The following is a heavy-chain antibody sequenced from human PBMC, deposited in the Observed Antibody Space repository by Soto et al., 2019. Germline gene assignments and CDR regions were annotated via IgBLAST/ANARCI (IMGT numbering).Heavy chain of an antibody. Sequence: QVQLVESGGGVVQPGRSLRLSCAASGFTFSSYAMHWVRQAPGKGLEWVAVLSYDGSNKYDAGSLKGRFTISRDNSKNTLYLQMSSLRAEDTAVYYCARDKSPHSSGWHNRHFDYWGQRTLVTVSS. J-gene: IGHJ4*02. V-gene: IGHV3-30-3*01. D-gene: IGHD6-19*01. CDR1: GFTFSSYA. CDR2: LSYDGSNK. CDR3: ARDKSPHSSGWHNRHFDY.